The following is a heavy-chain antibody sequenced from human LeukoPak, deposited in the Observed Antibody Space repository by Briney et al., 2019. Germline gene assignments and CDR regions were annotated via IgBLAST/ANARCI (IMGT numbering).Heavy chain of an antibody. V-gene: IGHV4-59*01. CDR1: GGSISTFS. CDR3: ARDAGGTWFDP. J-gene: IGHJ5*02. CDR2: VNSNGGT. Sequence: PSETLSLTCTVSGGSISTFSWNWIRQPPGQGLEWIGYVNSNGGTYNNSSLKSRVTVSLDMSKNQFSLKLSSATAADTAVYYCARDAGGTWFDPWGQGTLVTVSS.